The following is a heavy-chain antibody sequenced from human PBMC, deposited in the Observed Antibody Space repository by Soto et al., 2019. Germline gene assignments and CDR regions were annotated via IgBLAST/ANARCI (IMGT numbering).Heavy chain of an antibody. Sequence: KASETLSLTCTVSGYSIRNGYYWGWIRPPPGKGLEWIGTIYHNGSTYYNPSLKSRVTISVEASENHFSLKLSSVTAADTAVYYWARVGPYCGGACYSPPPWGQGTLVTVSS. D-gene: IGHD2-21*02. CDR2: IYHNGST. CDR3: ARVGPYCGGACYSPPP. CDR1: GYSIRNGYY. J-gene: IGHJ5*02. V-gene: IGHV4-38-2*02.